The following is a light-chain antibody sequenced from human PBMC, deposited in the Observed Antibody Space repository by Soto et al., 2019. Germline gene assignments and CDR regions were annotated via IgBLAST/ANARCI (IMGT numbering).Light chain of an antibody. CDR2: EVN. Sequence: QSVLTQPASVSGSRGQSISISCTGTSSDVGGYNYVSWYQQHPGKAPKLIIYEVNDRPSGVSYRFSGSKSGNTASLTISGLPGEDEADYYCRSYTNTRTLGVFRGGTKLTVL. CDR1: SSDVGGYNY. CDR3: RSYTNTRTLGV. V-gene: IGLV2-14*01. J-gene: IGLJ3*02.